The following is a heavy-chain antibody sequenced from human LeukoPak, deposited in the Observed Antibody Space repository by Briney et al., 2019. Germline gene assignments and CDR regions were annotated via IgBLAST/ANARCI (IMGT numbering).Heavy chain of an antibody. CDR1: GGSISSYY. CDR2: IYTSGST. CDR3: ASQMGYYDSSGPARRAHYYFDY. D-gene: IGHD3-22*01. J-gene: IGHJ4*02. V-gene: IGHV4-4*07. Sequence: SETLSHTCTVSGGSISSYYWSWIRQPAGKGLEWIGRIYTSGSTNYNPSLKSRVTMSVDTSKNQFSLKLSSVTAADTAVYYCASQMGYYDSSGPARRAHYYFDYWGQGTLVTVSS.